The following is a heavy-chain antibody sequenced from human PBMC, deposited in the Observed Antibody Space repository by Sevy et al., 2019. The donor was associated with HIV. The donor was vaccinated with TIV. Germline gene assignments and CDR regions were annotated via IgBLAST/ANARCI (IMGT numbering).Heavy chain of an antibody. J-gene: IGHJ4*02. CDR1: GGPFSSFA. Sequence: SVKVSCKASGGPFSSFAFSWVRQAPGQGLEWMGGIIPLSTTTNYAQKFQGRVTITADESTSTAYMELSSPTSDDTAVYYCATVGGYSAFEGPYYIDYWGQGTLVTVSS. CDR3: ATVGGYSAFEGPYYIDY. CDR2: IIPLSTTT. V-gene: IGHV1-69*13. D-gene: IGHD5-12*01.